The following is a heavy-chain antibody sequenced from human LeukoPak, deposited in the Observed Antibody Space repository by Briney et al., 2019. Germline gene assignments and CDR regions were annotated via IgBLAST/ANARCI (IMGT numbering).Heavy chain of an antibody. D-gene: IGHD4-17*01. J-gene: IGHJ5*02. Sequence: SETLSLTCAVSGGSLSTTSWWVWLRQPPGKGLEWIGEVYHSGGGNKNYNPSLKSRVTMSVDTSKNQFSLKLSSVTAADTAVYYCARDPPVGDYLNWFDPWGQGTLVTVSS. CDR2: VYHSGGGNK. V-gene: IGHV4-4*02. CDR3: ARDPPVGDYLNWFDP. CDR1: GGSLSTTSW.